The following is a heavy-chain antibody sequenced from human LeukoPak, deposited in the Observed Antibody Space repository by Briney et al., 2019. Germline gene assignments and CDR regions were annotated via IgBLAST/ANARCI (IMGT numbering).Heavy chain of an antibody. CDR1: GFTFGDYA. CDR3: TAENYGDYDYYFDY. Sequence: GSLRLSCTASGFTFGDYAMSWFRQAPGKGLEWVGFIRSKAYGGTTEYAASVKGRFTISRDDSKSIAYLQMNSLKTEDTAVYYCTAENYGDYDYYFDYWGQGTLVTVSS. D-gene: IGHD4-17*01. V-gene: IGHV3-49*03. J-gene: IGHJ4*02. CDR2: IRSKAYGGTT.